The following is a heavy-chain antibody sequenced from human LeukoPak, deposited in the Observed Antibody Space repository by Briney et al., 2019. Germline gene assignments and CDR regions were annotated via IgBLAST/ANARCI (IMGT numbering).Heavy chain of an antibody. V-gene: IGHV3-15*01. D-gene: IGHD4-17*01. CDR3: TTGDYGAYVDDAFDI. CDR2: IKSKTDGGTT. J-gene: IGHJ3*02. CDR1: GFTFSNAW. Sequence: PGGSLRLSCAASGFTFSNAWMSWVRQAPGKGLEWVGRIKSKTDGGTTDYAAPVKGRFTISRDDSKNTLYLQMNSLKTEDTAVSYCTTGDYGAYVDDAFDIWGQGTMVTVSS.